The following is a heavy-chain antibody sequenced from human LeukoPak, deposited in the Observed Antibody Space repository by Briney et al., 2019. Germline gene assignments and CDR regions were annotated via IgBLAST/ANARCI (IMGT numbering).Heavy chain of an antibody. D-gene: IGHD3-10*01. J-gene: IGHJ6*02. Sequence: GGSLRLSCAASGFTFSSYAMSWVRQAPGKGLEWVSAISGSGGSTYYADSVKGRFTISRDNSKNTLYLQMNSLRAEDTAVYYCAKDRSMVRGVTLPYYGMDVWGQGTTVTVSS. CDR1: GFTFSSYA. CDR3: AKDRSMVRGVTLPYYGMDV. V-gene: IGHV3-23*01. CDR2: ISGSGGST.